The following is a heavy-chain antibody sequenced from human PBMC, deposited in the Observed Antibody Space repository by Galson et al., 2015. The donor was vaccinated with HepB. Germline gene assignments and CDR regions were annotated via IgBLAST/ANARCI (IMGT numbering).Heavy chain of an antibody. CDR3: ARMGVPSNSGWRNYYFYALDV. J-gene: IGHJ6*02. CDR2: IDWDNDK. Sequence: PALVKPTQTLTLTCTFSGFSLSTNGMSMTWIRQPPGKALEWLARIDWDNDKYYSTSLKTRLTVSKDTSRNQVVLTMNNMDPVDTATYFCARMGVPSNSGWRNYYFYALDVWGQGTTVTVSS. CDR1: GFSLSTNGMS. D-gene: IGHD6-19*01. V-gene: IGHV2-70*11.